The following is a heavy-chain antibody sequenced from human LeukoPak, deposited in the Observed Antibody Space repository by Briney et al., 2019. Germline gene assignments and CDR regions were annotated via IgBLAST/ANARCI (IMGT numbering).Heavy chain of an antibody. V-gene: IGHV3-48*01. CDR1: GFTFSSYG. CDR3: ARDLGGARP. D-gene: IGHD1-26*01. Sequence: GGTLRLSCAASGFTFSSYGMSWVRQAPGKGLEWVSYISSSSSTIYYADSVKGRFTISRDNAKNSLYLQMNSLRAEDTAVYYCARDLGGARPWGQGTLVTVSS. CDR2: ISSSSSTI. J-gene: IGHJ5*02.